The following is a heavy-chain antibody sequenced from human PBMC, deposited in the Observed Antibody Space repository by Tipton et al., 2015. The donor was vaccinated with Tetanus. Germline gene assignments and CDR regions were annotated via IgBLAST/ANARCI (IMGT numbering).Heavy chain of an antibody. CDR1: GGSITSGGYY. D-gene: IGHD1-26*01. J-gene: IGHJ4*02. Sequence: LVKPTQTLSLTCTVSGGSITSGGYYWSWIRQHPGKGLEWIGDIYYSGSTYYNPSLKSQVTISVDTSKNQFSLKLNSVTAADTAVYYCARDQARGARGWNYFDYWGQGTLVTVSS. CDR3: ARDQARGARGWNYFDY. V-gene: IGHV4-31*01. CDR2: IYYSGST.